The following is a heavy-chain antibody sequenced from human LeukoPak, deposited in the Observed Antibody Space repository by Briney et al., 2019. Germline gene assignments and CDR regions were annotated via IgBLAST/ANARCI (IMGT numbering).Heavy chain of an antibody. Sequence: NSSETLSLTCTVSSASFSSYYWSWIRQPPGKGLEWIGYSRNSGSTKYNASLKSRVTISIDTSQNQFSLKLTSVTAADTAVYYCARHGQQLENNAFDMWGQGTMVTVSS. V-gene: IGHV4-59*08. J-gene: IGHJ3*02. D-gene: IGHD6-13*01. CDR2: SRNSGST. CDR3: ARHGQQLENNAFDM. CDR1: SASFSSYY.